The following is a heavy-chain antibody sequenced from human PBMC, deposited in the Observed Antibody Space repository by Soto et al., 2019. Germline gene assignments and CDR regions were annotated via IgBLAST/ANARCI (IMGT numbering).Heavy chain of an antibody. CDR3: AFTTDYYYRYDP. J-gene: IGHJ5*02. V-gene: IGHV4-4*02. CDR2: IFHSGDT. D-gene: IGHD3-9*01. CDR1: GGSISTNNW. Sequence: PSETLSLTSAVSGGSISTNNWWSWVRQPPGKGLEWIGEIFHSGDTNYNPSLKSRVTISLDKSRNHFSLKLNSVTAADTAVYYCAFTTDYYYRYDPWGRGTLVTVSS.